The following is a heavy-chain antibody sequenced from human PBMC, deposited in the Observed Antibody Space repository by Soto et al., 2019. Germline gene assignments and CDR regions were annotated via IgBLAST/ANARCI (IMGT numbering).Heavy chain of an antibody. CDR2: ISYDGSNK. J-gene: IGHJ4*02. Sequence: QVQLVESGGGVVQPGRSLRLSCAASGFTFSSYGMHWVRQAPGKGLEWVAVISYDGSNKYYAEYVKGRFTISRDNSKNTLYLQMNSLRAEDTAVYYCAKSPTYYDSSGYSSGYWGQGTLVTVSS. V-gene: IGHV3-30*18. CDR3: AKSPTYYDSSGYSSGY. D-gene: IGHD3-22*01. CDR1: GFTFSSYG.